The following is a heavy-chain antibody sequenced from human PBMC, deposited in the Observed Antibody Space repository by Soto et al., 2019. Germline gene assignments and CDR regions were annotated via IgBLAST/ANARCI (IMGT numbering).Heavy chain of an antibody. V-gene: IGHV1-3*01. CDR1: GYTFTSYA. J-gene: IGHJ6*03. D-gene: IGHD1-7*01. CDR3: ARQSAGTNLKYYYYYYYMDV. CDR2: INAGNGNT. Sequence: ASVKVSCKASGYTFTSYAMHWVRQAPGQRLEWMGWINAGNGNTKYTQKIQGRVNITRDTSASTAYMELSSLRSEDMAVYYCARQSAGTNLKYYYYYYYMDVWGKGTTVTVSS.